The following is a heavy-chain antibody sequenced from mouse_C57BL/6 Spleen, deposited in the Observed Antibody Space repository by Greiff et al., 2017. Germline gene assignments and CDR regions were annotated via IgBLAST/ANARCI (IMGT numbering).Heavy chain of an antibody. Sequence: VQLVESGPGLAQPSQSLSITCTVSGFSLTSYGVNWVSQPPGKGLEWLGVIWSGGSTDYYAAFISRLGIRTDNSKSQIVFKKNSRQADDTAIYDCAKMGDWDKYFDVWGTGTSVTVSS. CDR3: AKMGDWDKYFDV. CDR2: IWSGGST. D-gene: IGHD4-1*01. J-gene: IGHJ1*03. CDR1: GFSLTSYG. V-gene: IGHV2-4*01.